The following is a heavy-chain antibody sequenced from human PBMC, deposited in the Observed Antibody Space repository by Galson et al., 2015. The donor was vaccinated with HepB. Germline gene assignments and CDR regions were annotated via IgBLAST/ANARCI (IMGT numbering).Heavy chain of an antibody. Sequence: SVKVSCKASGYTFSSYSITWVRQAPGQGLEWMGWISAYDRSTSYAQKLRGRVTMTTDTSTTTAYMELRSLRSDDTAVYYCARGALVAVVAATQNNWFDPWGQGTLVTVSS. CDR3: ARGALVAVVAATQNNWFDP. CDR2: ISAYDRST. J-gene: IGHJ5*02. V-gene: IGHV1-18*01. CDR1: GYTFSSYS. D-gene: IGHD2-15*01.